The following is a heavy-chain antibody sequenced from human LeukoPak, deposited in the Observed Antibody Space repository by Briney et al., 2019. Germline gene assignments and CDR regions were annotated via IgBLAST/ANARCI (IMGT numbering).Heavy chain of an antibody. CDR3: ARLTATKFDY. Sequence: PSETLSLTCTVSGGSISSYHWSWIRQPAGKGLEWVGRIYTSGNTNYNPSLKSRVTMSVDASKNQFSLNLISVTAADTAVYYCARLTATKFDYWGQGTLVTVSS. D-gene: IGHD1-14*01. J-gene: IGHJ4*02. V-gene: IGHV4-4*07. CDR1: GGSISSYH. CDR2: IYTSGNT.